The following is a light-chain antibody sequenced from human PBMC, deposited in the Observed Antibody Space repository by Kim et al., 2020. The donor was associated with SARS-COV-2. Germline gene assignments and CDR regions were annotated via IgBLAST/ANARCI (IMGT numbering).Light chain of an antibody. Sequence: EIVMTQSPATLSLSPGERATLSCRASQSVSSNSAWYQQQPGQAPRLLIYGASTSTTGIPARFSGSGSGTEFTLTISSLQSEDFVVYYYWQYNNRSPSFGQGTKVDIK. CDR1: QSVSSN. CDR2: GAS. V-gene: IGKV3-15*01. CDR3: WQYNNRSPS. J-gene: IGKJ1*01.